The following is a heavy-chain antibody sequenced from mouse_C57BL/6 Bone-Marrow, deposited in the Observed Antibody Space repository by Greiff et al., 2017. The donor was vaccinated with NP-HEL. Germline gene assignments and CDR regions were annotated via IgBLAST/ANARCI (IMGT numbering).Heavy chain of an antibody. CDR3: ARWATYYDPHFGC. Sequence: VQLQQSGPELVKPGASVKIPCKASGYTFTDYNMDWVKQSHGKSLEWIGDINPNNGGTIYNQKFKGKATLTVDKSSSTAYMELRSLTSEGTAVYYCARWATYYDPHFGCWGQSTTLTVSS. D-gene: IGHD2-10*01. J-gene: IGHJ2*01. CDR1: GYTFTDYN. V-gene: IGHV1-18*01. CDR2: INPNNGGT.